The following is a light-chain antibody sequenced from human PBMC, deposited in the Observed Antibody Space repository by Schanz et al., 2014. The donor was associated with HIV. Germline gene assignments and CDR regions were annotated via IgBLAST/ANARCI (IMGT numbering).Light chain of an antibody. CDR2: GAS. Sequence: EIVLTQSPGTLSLSPGDRATLSCRASQSVSSRFLAWYQQKPGQAPRLVIYGASSGATGIPARFSGSGSAKEFTLTINSLQSEDFALYYCQQYNSWPPTFGGGTKVEF. CDR1: QSVSSRF. V-gene: IGKV3-20*01. J-gene: IGKJ4*01. CDR3: QQYNSWPPT.